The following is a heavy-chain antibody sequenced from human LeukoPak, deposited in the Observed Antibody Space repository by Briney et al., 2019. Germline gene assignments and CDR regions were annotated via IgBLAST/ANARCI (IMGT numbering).Heavy chain of an antibody. D-gene: IGHD5-12*01. CDR3: ASSVATGVGLDY. CDR1: GGSISSGDYY. CDR2: IYYSGST. V-gene: IGHV4-30-4*01. J-gene: IGHJ4*02. Sequence: HSETLSLTCTVSGGSISSGDYYWSWTRQPPGKGLEWIGYIYYSGSTYYNPSLKSRVTISVDTSKNQFSLKLSSVTAADTAVYYCASSVATGVGLDYWGQGTLVTVSS.